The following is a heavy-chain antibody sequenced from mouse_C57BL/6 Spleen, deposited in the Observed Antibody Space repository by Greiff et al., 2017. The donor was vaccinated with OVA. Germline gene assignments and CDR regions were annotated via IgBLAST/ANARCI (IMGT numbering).Heavy chain of an antibody. CDR2: ISSGGSYT. D-gene: IGHD1-1*01. CDR3: ARQATVVASVDV. J-gene: IGHJ1*03. Sequence: EVNVVESGGDLVKPGGSLKLSCAASGFTFSSYGMSWVRQTPDKRLEWVATISSGGSYTYYPDSVKGRFTISRDNAKNTLYLQMSSLKSEDTAMYYCARQATVVASVDVWGTGTTVTVSS. CDR1: GFTFSSYG. V-gene: IGHV5-6*01.